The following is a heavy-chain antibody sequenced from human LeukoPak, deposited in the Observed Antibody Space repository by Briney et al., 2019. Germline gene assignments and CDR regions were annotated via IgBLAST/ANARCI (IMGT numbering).Heavy chain of an antibody. Sequence: SETLSLTCAVYGGSSSGYYWSWIRQPPGKGLKWIGEINHSASTNYNPSLKSRVTISVDTSKNQFSLKVRYVTAADTAVYYCARGKGYGDYEYYFDYWGQGTLVTVSS. CDR2: INHSAST. V-gene: IGHV4-34*01. CDR1: GGSSSGYY. D-gene: IGHD4-17*01. CDR3: ARGKGYGDYEYYFDY. J-gene: IGHJ4*02.